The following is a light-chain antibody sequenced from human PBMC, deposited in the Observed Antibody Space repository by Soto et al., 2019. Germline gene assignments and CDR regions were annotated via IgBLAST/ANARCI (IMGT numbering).Light chain of an antibody. V-gene: IGKV3-15*01. J-gene: IGKJ4*01. Sequence: ELVMTQSPATLSVSPGESATLSCRASQNVVTNLAWYQQRLGQAPRLLIYGASARATGVPARFSGSGSGTEFFLTISSLQSEDFAVYYCQHYNNWLGTFGGGTKVDIK. CDR2: GAS. CDR3: QHYNNWLGT. CDR1: QNVVTN.